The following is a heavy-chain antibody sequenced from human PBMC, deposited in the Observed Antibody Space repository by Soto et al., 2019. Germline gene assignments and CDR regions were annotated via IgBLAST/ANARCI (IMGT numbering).Heavy chain of an antibody. D-gene: IGHD3-10*01. V-gene: IGHV3-21*01. J-gene: IGHJ6*02. CDR1: GFTFSSYS. CDR3: ARGGDITMVRGVIITPSYYGMDV. CDR2: ISSSSSYI. Sequence: GGSLRLSCAASGFTFSSYSMNWVRQAPGKGLEWVSSISSSSSYIYYADSVKGRFTISRDNAKNSLYLQMNSLRAEDTAVYYCARGGDITMVRGVIITPSYYGMDVWGQGTTVTVSS.